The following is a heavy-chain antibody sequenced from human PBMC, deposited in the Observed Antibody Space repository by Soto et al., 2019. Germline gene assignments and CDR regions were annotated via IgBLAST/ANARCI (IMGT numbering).Heavy chain of an antibody. D-gene: IGHD1-26*01. Sequence: LSLSCSASGFTFRSYWMHWVRQAPGKGLVWVSRINSDVSSTTYADSVKGRFTISRDNAKNTLYLQMNSLRAEDTAVYYCARGYSGGYGRYFDYWGQGALVTVSS. J-gene: IGHJ4*02. CDR2: INSDVSST. V-gene: IGHV3-74*01. CDR3: ARGYSGGYGRYFDY. CDR1: GFTFRSYW.